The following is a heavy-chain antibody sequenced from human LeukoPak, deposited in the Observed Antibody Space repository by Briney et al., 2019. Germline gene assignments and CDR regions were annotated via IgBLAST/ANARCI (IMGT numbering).Heavy chain of an antibody. J-gene: IGHJ4*02. D-gene: IGHD6-19*01. Sequence: GGSLRLSCASSGFNFSTYEMNWVCQAPGKGLEWLSVISSRGSTKYYADSVKGRFTISRDNAKNSLYLEMNSLRAEDTAVYYCARDYPVAGPAYDYWGQGTLVTVSS. CDR2: ISSRGSTK. CDR3: ARDYPVAGPAYDY. CDR1: GFNFSTYE. V-gene: IGHV3-48*03.